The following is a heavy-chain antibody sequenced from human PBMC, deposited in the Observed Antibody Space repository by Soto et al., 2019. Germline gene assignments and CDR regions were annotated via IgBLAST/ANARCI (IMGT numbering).Heavy chain of an antibody. V-gene: IGHV3-33*01. CDR3: ARPGRXGYSYGWDYSYYYGMDV. J-gene: IGHJ6*02. CDR2: IWYDGSNK. D-gene: IGHD5-18*01. Sequence: GGSLRLSCAASGFTFSSYGMHWVRQAPGKGLEWVAVIWYDGSNKYYADSVKGRFTISRDNSKNTLYLQMNSLRAEDTAVYYCARPGRXGYSYGWDYSYYYGMDVWGQGTTVTVSS. CDR1: GFTFSSYG.